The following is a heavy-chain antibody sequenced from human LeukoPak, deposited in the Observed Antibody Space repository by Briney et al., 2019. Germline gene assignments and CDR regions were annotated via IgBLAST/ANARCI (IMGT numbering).Heavy chain of an antibody. J-gene: IGHJ4*02. CDR2: INHSGST. CDR1: GGSIRSSYYY. CDR3: ARGLGRFGELLGCYFDY. D-gene: IGHD3-10*01. Sequence: SEALSLTCTVSGGSIRSSYYYWGWIRQPPGKGLEWIGEINHSGSTNYNPSLKSRVTISVDTSKNQFSLKLSSVTAADTAVYYCARGLGRFGELLGCYFDYWGQGTLVTVSS. V-gene: IGHV4-39*07.